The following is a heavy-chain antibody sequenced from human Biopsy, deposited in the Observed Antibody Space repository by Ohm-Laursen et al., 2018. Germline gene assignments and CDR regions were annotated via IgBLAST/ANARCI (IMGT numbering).Heavy chain of an antibody. D-gene: IGHD6-19*01. Sequence: SDTLSLTCTVSGDFVSSGSFYWTWIRQPPGQGLEYIGYIYDRGSTANYNPSLESRVTMSVDMPKNQFSLKLSSVTAADTAIYYCARGMSSSGWPYFDSWGQGTLVTVSS. V-gene: IGHV4-61*01. J-gene: IGHJ4*02. CDR3: ARGMSSSGWPYFDS. CDR2: IYDRGSTA. CDR1: GDFVSSGSFY.